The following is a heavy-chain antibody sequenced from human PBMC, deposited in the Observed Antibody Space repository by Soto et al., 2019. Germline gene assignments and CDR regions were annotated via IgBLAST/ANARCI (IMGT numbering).Heavy chain of an antibody. D-gene: IGHD4-17*01. CDR1: GYTFTSYD. J-gene: IGHJ4*02. V-gene: IGHV1-8*01. CDR2: MNPNSGNT. Sequence: QVQLVQSGAEVKKPGASVKVSCKASGYTFTSYDINWVRQATGQGLEWMGWMNPNSGNTGYAQKFQGRVTMTRKTSMSTAYMELRSLRSEDTGGYYCARTLYGDNVDYWGQGTLVTVSS. CDR3: ARTLYGDNVDY.